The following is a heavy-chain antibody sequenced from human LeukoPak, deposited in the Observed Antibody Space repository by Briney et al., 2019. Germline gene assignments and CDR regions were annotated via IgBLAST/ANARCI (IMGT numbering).Heavy chain of an antibody. CDR2: IYSGGST. Sequence: ETLSLTCTVSGGSISSYYWSWVRQAPGKGLEWVSVIYSGGSTYYADSVKGRFTISRDNSKNTLYLQMNSLRAEDTAVYYCARGADNDAFDIWGQGTMVTVSS. CDR3: ARGADNDAFDI. V-gene: IGHV3-53*01. J-gene: IGHJ3*02. CDR1: GGSISSYY.